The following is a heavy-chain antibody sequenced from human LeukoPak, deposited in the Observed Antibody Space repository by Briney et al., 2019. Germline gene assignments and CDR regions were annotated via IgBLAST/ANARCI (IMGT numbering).Heavy chain of an antibody. V-gene: IGHV4-61*02. CDR1: GESISSSRHY. D-gene: IGHD3-10*01. J-gene: IGHJ4*02. CDR2: IYPSGNT. Sequence: SETLSLTCSVSGESISSSRHYWSWIRQPAGQGLEGIGRIYPSGNTNYNPSLKGRATISLDTSKNQFSLNLKSVTAADTAMYYCARDGVVTMELDFWGQGTLVTVSS. CDR3: ARDGVVTMELDF.